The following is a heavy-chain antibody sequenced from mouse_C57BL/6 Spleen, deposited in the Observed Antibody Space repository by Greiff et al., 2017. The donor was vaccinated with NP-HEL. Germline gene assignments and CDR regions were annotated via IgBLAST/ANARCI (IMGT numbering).Heavy chain of an antibody. V-gene: IGHV1-4*01. CDR1: GYTFTSYT. J-gene: IGHJ4*01. CDR2: INPSSGYT. Sequence: QVQLQQSGAELARPGASVKMSCKASGYTFTSYTMHWVKQRPGQGLEWIGYINPSSGYTKYNQKFKDKATLTADKSSSTAYMQLSSLTSEDSAVYYCARLTTVVGYAMDYWGQGTSVTVSS. D-gene: IGHD1-1*01. CDR3: ARLTTVVGYAMDY.